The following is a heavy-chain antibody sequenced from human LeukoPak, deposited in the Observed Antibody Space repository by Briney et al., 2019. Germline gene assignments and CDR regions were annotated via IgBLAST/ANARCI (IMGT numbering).Heavy chain of an antibody. J-gene: IGHJ4*02. CDR1: GFTFSGYG. V-gene: IGHV3-30*18. CDR3: AKDMHYDSSGYYGLQFDS. D-gene: IGHD3-22*01. CDR2: ISYDGSNK. Sequence: PGRSLRLSCAASGFTFSGYGMHWVRQAPGKGLEWVAVISYDGSNKYYADSVKGRFTIAGDNSKNILYLQMNSPRADDTAVYYCAKDMHYDSSGYYGLQFDSWGQGTLVTVSS.